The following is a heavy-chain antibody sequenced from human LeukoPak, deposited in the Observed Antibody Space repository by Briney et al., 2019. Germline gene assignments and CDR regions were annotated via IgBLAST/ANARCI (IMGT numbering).Heavy chain of an antibody. CDR2: IYYSGST. J-gene: IGHJ4*02. V-gene: IGHV4-31*03. CDR1: GGSISSGGYY. D-gene: IGHD3-10*01. Sequence: SSETLTLTCTVSGGSISSGGYYWSWIRQHPGKGLEWIGYIYYSGSTYYNPSLKSRVTISVDTSKNQFSLKLSSVTAADTAVYYCARDQARITMVRGAAVRYFDYWGQGTLVTVSS. CDR3: ARDQARITMVRGAAVRYFDY.